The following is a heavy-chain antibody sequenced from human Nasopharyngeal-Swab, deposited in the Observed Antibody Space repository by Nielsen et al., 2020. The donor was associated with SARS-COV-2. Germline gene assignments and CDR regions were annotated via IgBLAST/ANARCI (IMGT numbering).Heavy chain of an antibody. D-gene: IGHD2-15*01. CDR3: ARVGWWFHYYFDY. Sequence: GESLKISCAASGFTFGTYWMTWVRQAPGKGLEWVANIKQDGSEEYYVDSVKGRFTISRDNAKNSLYLQMNSLRAEDTAVYYCARVGWWFHYYFDYWGQGTLATVSS. CDR2: IKQDGSEE. J-gene: IGHJ4*02. V-gene: IGHV3-7*01. CDR1: GFTFGTYW.